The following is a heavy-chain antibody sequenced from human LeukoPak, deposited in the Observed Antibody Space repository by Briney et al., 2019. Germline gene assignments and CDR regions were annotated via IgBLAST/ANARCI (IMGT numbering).Heavy chain of an antibody. V-gene: IGHV1-2*06. J-gene: IGHJ4*02. CDR1: GYTFTGYY. CDR3: ARDEGYCSSTNCYDDFDY. CDR2: INPNSGGT. D-gene: IGHD2-2*01. Sequence: ASVKVSCKASGYTFTGYYMHWLRQAPGQGLEWMGRINPNSGGTNYAQKFQGRVTMTRDTSISTAYMELSRLRSDDTAVYYCARDEGYCSSTNCYDDFDYWGQGTLVTVSS.